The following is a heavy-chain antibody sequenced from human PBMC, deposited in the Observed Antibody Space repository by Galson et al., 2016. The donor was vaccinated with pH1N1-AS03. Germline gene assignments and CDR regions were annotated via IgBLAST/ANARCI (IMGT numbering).Heavy chain of an antibody. Sequence: SVKVSCKASGYTLTRYYMHWVRQAPGQGLEWMGIIDPSGGPTTYAPKFQDRITITADTSTSTVYMELVCLRSEDTAVYYCARRYYFDYWGQGTLVTVSS. CDR1: GYTLTRYY. D-gene: IGHD3-16*02. CDR2: IDPSGGPT. CDR3: ARRYYFDY. J-gene: IGHJ4*02. V-gene: IGHV1-46*01.